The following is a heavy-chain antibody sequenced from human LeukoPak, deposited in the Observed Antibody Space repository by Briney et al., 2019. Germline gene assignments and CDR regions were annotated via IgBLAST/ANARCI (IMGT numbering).Heavy chain of an antibody. CDR2: TYYRSKWYN. D-gene: IGHD4/OR15-4a*01. V-gene: IGHV6-1*01. J-gene: IGHJ4*02. CDR1: GDSVSSISAA. CDR3: AREQDMVLLAFDY. Sequence: SQTLSLTCAISGDSVSSISAAWNWIRQSPSRGLEWLGRTYYRSKWYNDYAVSVKSRITFSPDTSKNQFSLQLTSVTPEDTAVYYCAREQDMVLLAFDYWGQGTLVTVSS.